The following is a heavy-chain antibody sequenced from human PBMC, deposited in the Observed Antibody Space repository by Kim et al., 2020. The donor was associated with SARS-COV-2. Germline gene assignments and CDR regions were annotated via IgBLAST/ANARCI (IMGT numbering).Heavy chain of an antibody. J-gene: IGHJ6*02. CDR3: ARGRAGVVPAPVLGLGPFYDYYALDV. CDR2: INHSGST. CDR1: GGSFSAYK. V-gene: IGHV4-34*01. Sequence: SETLSLTCAVYGGSFSAYKWNWIRQPPGKGLEWIGEINHSGSTNVSPSVKSRITISVDTSKSQFSLRLKSLTATDTAVYYCARGRAGVVPAPVLGLGPFYDYYALDVWGRGTPVAVSS. D-gene: IGHD2-2*02.